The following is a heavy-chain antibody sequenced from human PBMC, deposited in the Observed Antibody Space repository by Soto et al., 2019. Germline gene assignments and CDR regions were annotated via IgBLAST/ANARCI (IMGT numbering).Heavy chain of an antibody. CDR2: ISSSSTYT. CDR1: GFTFSNYA. V-gene: IGHV3-11*06. Sequence: PGGSLRLSCSASGFTFSNYAMSWVRQSPGKGLEWVSYISSSSTYTNYAGSVKGRFTISRDTSKNQFSLRLSSVTAADTAIYYCATRITVFGLLIPPFDPWGQGTQVTVSS. D-gene: IGHD3-3*01. CDR3: ATRITVFGLLIPPFDP. J-gene: IGHJ5*02.